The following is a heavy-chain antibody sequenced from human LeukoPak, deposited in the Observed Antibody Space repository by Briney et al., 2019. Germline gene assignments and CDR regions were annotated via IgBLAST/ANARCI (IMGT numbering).Heavy chain of an antibody. J-gene: IGHJ3*02. CDR3: ASHLGGEAFDI. CDR1: GGSITSSSYY. D-gene: IGHD3-10*01. CDR2: IYYTGGT. V-gene: IGHV4-39*01. Sequence: SETLSLTCSVSGGSITSSSYYWGWIRQPPEKGLEWIGSIYYTGGTYYSPSLKSRVTMSVDTSKNQFSLKLSSVTAADTAVYYCASHLGGEAFDIWGQGTMVAVSS.